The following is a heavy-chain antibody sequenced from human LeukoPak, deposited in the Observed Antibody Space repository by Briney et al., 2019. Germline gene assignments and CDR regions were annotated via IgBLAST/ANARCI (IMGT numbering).Heavy chain of an antibody. V-gene: IGHV1-46*01. J-gene: IGHJ2*01. D-gene: IGHD3-22*01. CDR1: GYTFTSYY. CDR2: IHPSGAST. Sequence: ASVKLSCTASGYTFTSYYMHWVRQAPGQGLEWMGIIHPSGASTAYAQQFQGRVTMTKDTSTSTVYMELSSLRSEDTALYYCARITMTTSGWHFDLWGRGTLVTVSS. CDR3: ARITMTTSGWHFDL.